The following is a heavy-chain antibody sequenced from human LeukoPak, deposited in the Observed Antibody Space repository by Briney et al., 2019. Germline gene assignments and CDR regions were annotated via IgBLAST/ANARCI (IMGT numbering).Heavy chain of an antibody. CDR2: IYYSGST. Sequence: SETLSLTCTVSGGSISSYYWSWIRQPPGKGLEWIGYIYYSGSTNYNPSLKSRVTISVDTSKNQFSLKLSSVTAADTAVYYCARHGVDTAMNFDNWGQGTLVTVSS. CDR1: GGSISSYY. D-gene: IGHD5-18*01. J-gene: IGHJ4*02. V-gene: IGHV4-59*01. CDR3: ARHGVDTAMNFDN.